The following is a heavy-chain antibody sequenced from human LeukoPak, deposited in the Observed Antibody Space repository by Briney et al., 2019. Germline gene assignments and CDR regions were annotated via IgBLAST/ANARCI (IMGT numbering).Heavy chain of an antibody. CDR2: ISWNSGSI. D-gene: IGHD3-16*01. V-gene: IGHV3-9*01. CDR3: AKDRVPGLDGGWFDP. Sequence: GRSLGLSCAASGFTFDDYAMHWVRPAPGKGLEWVSGISWNSGSIGYADSVKGRFTISRDNAKNSLYLQMNSLRAEDAALYYCAKDRVPGLDGGWFDPWGQGTLVTVSS. CDR1: GFTFDDYA. J-gene: IGHJ5*02.